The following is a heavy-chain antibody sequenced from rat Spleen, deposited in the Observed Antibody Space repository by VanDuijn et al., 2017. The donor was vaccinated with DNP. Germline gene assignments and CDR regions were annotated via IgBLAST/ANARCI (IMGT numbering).Heavy chain of an antibody. V-gene: IGHV2-63*01. Sequence: QVQLKESGPGLVQPSETLSLTCTVSGFSLTSYSVSWVRQPSGKGPEWMGRIWYDGDTAYNAGFKSRLSISRDTSTNQVFLKMTSLQTDDTGTYYCIRDGGGNWFAYWGQGTLVTVSS. D-gene: IGHD1-11*01. CDR2: IWYDGDT. J-gene: IGHJ3*01. CDR1: GFSLTSYS. CDR3: IRDGGGNWFAY.